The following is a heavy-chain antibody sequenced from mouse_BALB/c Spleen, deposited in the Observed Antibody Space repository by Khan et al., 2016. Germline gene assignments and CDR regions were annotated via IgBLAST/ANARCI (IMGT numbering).Heavy chain of an antibody. D-gene: IGHD2-4*01. CDR3: ARDDYDEVDDARDY. CDR1: GYSISSGYS. Sequence: EVQLQESGPDLVKPSQSLSLTCTVTGYSISSGYSWHWIRQFPGNKLEWMGCIRYSGSTNYNPSLKSRISITRDTSKHQFFLQLHSVTSEATATXYWARDDYDEVDDARDYWGQGTSVTVSA. V-gene: IGHV3-1*02. CDR2: IRYSGST. J-gene: IGHJ4*01.